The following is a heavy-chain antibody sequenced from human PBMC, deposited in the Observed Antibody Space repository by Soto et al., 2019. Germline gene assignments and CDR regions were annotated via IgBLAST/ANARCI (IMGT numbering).Heavy chain of an antibody. J-gene: IGHJ4*02. CDR1: GGSISSYY. CDR2: IYYSGST. D-gene: IGHD6-19*01. Sequence: PSETLSLTCTVSGGSISSYYWSWIRQPPGKGLEWIGYIYYSGSTNYNPSLKSRVTISVDTSKNQFSLKLSSVTAADTAVYYCASSSNNSSGSNNVFDYWGQGTLVTVYS. V-gene: IGHV4-59*01. CDR3: ASSSNNSSGSNNVFDY.